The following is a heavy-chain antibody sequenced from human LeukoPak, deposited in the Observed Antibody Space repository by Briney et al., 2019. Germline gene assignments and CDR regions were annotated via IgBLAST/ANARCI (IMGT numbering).Heavy chain of an antibody. CDR2: IYYSGST. D-gene: IGHD4-17*01. CDR1: GGSISSGGYY. CDR3: VVGPDYGDYGGSFGGAFDI. V-gene: IGHV4-31*03. Sequence: TLSLTCTVSGGSISSGGYYWSWIRQHPGKGLEWIGYIYYSGSTYYNPSLKSRVTISVDTSRNQFSLKLSSVTAADTAVYYCVVGPDYGDYGGSFGGAFDIWGQGTMVTVSS. J-gene: IGHJ3*02.